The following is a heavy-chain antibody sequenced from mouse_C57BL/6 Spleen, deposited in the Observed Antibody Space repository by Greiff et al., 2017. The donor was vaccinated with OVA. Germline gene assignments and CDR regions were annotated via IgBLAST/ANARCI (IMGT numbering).Heavy chain of an antibody. CDR3: ARSRGIYYDYDWYFDV. D-gene: IGHD2-4*01. Sequence: EVKLQESVAELVRPGASVKLSCTASGFNIKNTYMHWVKQRPEQGLEWIGRIDPANGNTKYAPKFQGKATITADTSSNTAYLQLSSLTSEDTAIYYCARSRGIYYDYDWYFDVWGTGTTVTVSS. V-gene: IGHV14-3*01. J-gene: IGHJ1*03. CDR1: GFNIKNTY. CDR2: IDPANGNT.